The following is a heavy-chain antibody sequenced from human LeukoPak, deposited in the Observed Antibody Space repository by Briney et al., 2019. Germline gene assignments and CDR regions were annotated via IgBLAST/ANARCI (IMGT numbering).Heavy chain of an antibody. CDR2: ISGSGGNT. Sequence: GGSLRLSCVGSGFTFSNNPLSWVRQAPGKGLKWVSAISGSGGNTYYADSVRGRFTISRDNSKNTLFLQTNTLRADDTAVYYCATTKQARRYFDYWGQGTLVTVSS. V-gene: IGHV3-23*01. J-gene: IGHJ4*02. CDR1: GFTFSNNP. CDR3: ATTKQARRYFDY. D-gene: IGHD1-1*01.